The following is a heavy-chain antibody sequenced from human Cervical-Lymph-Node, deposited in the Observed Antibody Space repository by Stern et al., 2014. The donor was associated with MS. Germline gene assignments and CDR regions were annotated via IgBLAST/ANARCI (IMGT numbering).Heavy chain of an antibody. CDR3: AREGEYGDSDY. Sequence: QLQLQESGPGLVKPSQTLTLTCTVSGGTISSGGYYWNWIRQHSGKGLEWIGYIYHRGRTKYNPSLNSRATISSDTSKNQLSLKLTSVTAADTAVYYCAREGEYGDSDYWGQGTLVTVSS. CDR1: GGTISSGGYY. V-gene: IGHV4-31*03. D-gene: IGHD4-17*01. J-gene: IGHJ4*02. CDR2: IYHRGRT.